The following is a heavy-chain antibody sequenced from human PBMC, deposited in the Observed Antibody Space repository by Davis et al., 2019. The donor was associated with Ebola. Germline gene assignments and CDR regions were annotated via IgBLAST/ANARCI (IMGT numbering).Heavy chain of an antibody. CDR3: TKDFDYVNGY. CDR1: GFIFSSYV. D-gene: IGHD4-17*01. CDR2: LGTSADT. V-gene: IGHV3-23*01. Sequence: GESLKISCAASGFIFSSYVMSWVRQAPGKGLEWVSTLGTSADTYYADSVKGRFTISRDNSKNTLYLQMDSLRAEDTAIYYCTKDFDYVNGYWGQGTLVTVSS. J-gene: IGHJ4*02.